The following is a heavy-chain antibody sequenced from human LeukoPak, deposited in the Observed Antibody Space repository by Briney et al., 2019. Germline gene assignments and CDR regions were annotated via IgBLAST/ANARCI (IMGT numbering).Heavy chain of an antibody. CDR1: GGSISSFC. V-gene: IGHV4-59*01. CDR3: ARGIRGISGSSYFDY. CDR2: FHYGGGT. J-gene: IGHJ4*02. D-gene: IGHD3-10*01. Sequence: SEPLSLTCTVSGGSISSFCWSWLRQPPGKGLEWIGYFHYGGGTNYKPSLKSRVTISVDTSKNQLSLKLSSVTAADTAVYYCARGIRGISGSSYFDYWGQGTLVTVSS.